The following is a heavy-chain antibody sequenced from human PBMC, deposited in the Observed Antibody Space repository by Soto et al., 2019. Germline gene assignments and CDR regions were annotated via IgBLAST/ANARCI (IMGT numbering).Heavy chain of an antibody. J-gene: IGHJ4*02. D-gene: IGHD4-17*01. CDR2: IYHSGST. Sequence: SETLSLTCAVSGDSISSGGYSWSWIRQPPGKGLEWIGYIYHSGSTYYNPSLKSRVTISVDRSKNQFSLKLSSVTAADTAVYYCARASTVEYYFDYWGQGTLVTVSS. CDR3: ARASTVEYYFDY. V-gene: IGHV4-30-2*01. CDR1: GDSISSGGYS.